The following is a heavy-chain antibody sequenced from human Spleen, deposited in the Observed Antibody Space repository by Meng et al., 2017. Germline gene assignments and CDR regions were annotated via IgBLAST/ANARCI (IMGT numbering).Heavy chain of an antibody. V-gene: IGHV1-18*01. CDR3: ARGGWELLFSDAFDI. CDR1: GYTFTSYG. J-gene: IGHJ3*02. CDR2: ISAYNGNT. Sequence: ASVKVSCKASGYTFTSYGISWVRQAPGQGLEWMGWISAYNGNTNYAQKLQGRVTMTTDTSTSTAYMELRSLRSDGTAVYYCARGGWELLFSDAFDIWGQGTMVTVSS. D-gene: IGHD1-26*01.